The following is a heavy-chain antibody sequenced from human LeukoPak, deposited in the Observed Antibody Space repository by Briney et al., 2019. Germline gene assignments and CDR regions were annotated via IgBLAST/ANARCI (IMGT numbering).Heavy chain of an antibody. J-gene: IGHJ2*01. CDR2: IKHDGRET. Sequence: GGSLRLSCAASGFTFTNYWMSWVRQAPGKGLEWVANIKHDGRETYYADSVKGRFIISRDNAKDSLYLQMNSLRAEDAAVYYCAKGYIIAGRQWYLDLWGRGTLVGVSS. CDR1: GFTFTNYW. CDR3: AKGYIIAGRQWYLDL. D-gene: IGHD6-13*01. V-gene: IGHV3-7*01.